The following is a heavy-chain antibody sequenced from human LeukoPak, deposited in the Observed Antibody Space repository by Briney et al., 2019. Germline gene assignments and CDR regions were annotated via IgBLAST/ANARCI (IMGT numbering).Heavy chain of an antibody. CDR2: IYTSGST. CDR3: ARGTSSGWGPRFDY. CDR1: GGSISSYY. J-gene: IGHJ4*02. V-gene: IGHV4-4*07. D-gene: IGHD6-19*01. Sequence: SETLSLTCTVSGGSISSYYRSWIRQPAGKGLEWIGRIYTSGSTNYNPSLKSRVTMSVDTSKNQFSLKLSSVTAADTAVYYCARGTSSGWGPRFDYWGQGTLVTVSS.